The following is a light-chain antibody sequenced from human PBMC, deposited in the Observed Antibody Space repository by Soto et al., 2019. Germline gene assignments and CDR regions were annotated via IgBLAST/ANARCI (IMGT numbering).Light chain of an antibody. V-gene: IGKV1-17*01. CDR2: AAX. CDR3: QQYNSYSVT. J-gene: IGKJ1*01. Sequence: DIKMTQSPSSLSASVGDRVTITCRASQRISSDLNWYQQKPGKAPKLLXYAAXSLQSGVPSRFSGSGSGTEFNLTISGLQPDDFATYYCQQYNSYSVTFGQGTKVDI. CDR1: QRISSD.